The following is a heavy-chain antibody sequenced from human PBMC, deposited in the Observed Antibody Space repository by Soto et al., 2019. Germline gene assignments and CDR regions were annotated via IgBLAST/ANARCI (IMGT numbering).Heavy chain of an antibody. Sequence: GGSLRLSCAASGFTFSSYAMSWVRQAPGKGLEWVSAISGSGGSTYYADSVKGRFTISRDNSKNTLYLQMNSLRAEDTAVYYCAKKRRSTVTRGELGSWGQGTLVTVSS. CDR2: ISGSGGST. CDR3: AKKRRSTVTRGELGS. D-gene: IGHD4-17*01. V-gene: IGHV3-23*01. J-gene: IGHJ5*02. CDR1: GFTFSSYA.